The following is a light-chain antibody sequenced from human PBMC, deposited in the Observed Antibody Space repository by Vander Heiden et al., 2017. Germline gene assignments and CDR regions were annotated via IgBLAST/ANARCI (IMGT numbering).Light chain of an antibody. CDR1: SSDVGGYNY. V-gene: IGLV2-14*03. Sequence: QSALTQPASVSGSPGPSITISCTGTSSDVGGYNYVSWYQQHPGNAPILMSYDVSNRPSGVSNRFSASKSGTTASPTISGLQAEDDAYYYCTSYTSSRLEVFGTGTKLTVL. CDR2: DVS. J-gene: IGLJ1*01. CDR3: TSYTSSRLEV.